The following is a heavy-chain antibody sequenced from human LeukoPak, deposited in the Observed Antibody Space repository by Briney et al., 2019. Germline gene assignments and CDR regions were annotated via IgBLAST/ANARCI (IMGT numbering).Heavy chain of an antibody. V-gene: IGHV4-4*07. CDR2: IYTSGST. CDR1: GGSISSYY. D-gene: IGHD6-13*01. J-gene: IGHJ4*02. Sequence: SETLSPTCTVSGGSISSYYWSWIRQPAGKGLEWIGRIYTSGSTNYNPSLKSRGTMSVDTSKNQFSLKLSSVTAADTAVYYCARDQGIAAAGTVFDYWGQGTLVTVSS. CDR3: ARDQGIAAAGTVFDY.